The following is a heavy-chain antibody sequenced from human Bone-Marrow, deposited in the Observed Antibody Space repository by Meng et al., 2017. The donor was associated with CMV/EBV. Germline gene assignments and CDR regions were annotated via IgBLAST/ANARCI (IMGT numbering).Heavy chain of an antibody. D-gene: IGHD3-3*01. CDR3: ARGKTYYDFWSGNPRDWFDP. CDR1: SYA. Sequence: SYAISCVRQAHGQGLEWMGGIITILGIANYAQKFQGRVTITADKSTSTAYMELSSLRSEDTAVYYCARGKTYYDFWSGNPRDWFDPWGQGTLVTVSS. V-gene: IGHV1-69*10. CDR2: IITILGIA. J-gene: IGHJ5*02.